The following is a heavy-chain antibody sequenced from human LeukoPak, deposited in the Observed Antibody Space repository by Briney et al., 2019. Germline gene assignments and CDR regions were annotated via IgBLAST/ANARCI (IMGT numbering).Heavy chain of an antibody. J-gene: IGHJ4*02. Sequence: GGSLRLSCAASGFTFSSYGMHWVRQAPGKGLEWVAVIWYDGSNKYYADSVKGRFTISRDNSKNTLYLQMNSLRAEDTAVYYCARDSLEYSSSNDIDYWGQGTLVTVSS. CDR3: ARDSLEYSSSNDIDY. CDR2: IWYDGSNK. V-gene: IGHV3-33*01. CDR1: GFTFSSYG. D-gene: IGHD6-6*01.